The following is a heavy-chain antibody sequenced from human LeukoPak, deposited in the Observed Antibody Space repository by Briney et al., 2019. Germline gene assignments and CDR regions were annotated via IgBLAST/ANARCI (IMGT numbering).Heavy chain of an antibody. Sequence: SETLSLTCTVSGGSISSSSYYWGWIRQPPGKGLEWIGSIYYSGSTYYTPSLKSRVTISVDTSKNQFSLKLSSVTAADTAVYYCAXHRCPHGVCFXXYYMDVWGXGXTXXVS. CDR1: GGSISSSSYY. CDR3: AXHRCPHGVCFXXYYMDV. J-gene: IGHJ6*03. CDR2: IYYSGST. D-gene: IGHD2-8*01. V-gene: IGHV4-39*01.